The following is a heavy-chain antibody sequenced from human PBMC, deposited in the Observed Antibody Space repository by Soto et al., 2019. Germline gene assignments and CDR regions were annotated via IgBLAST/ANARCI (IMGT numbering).Heavy chain of an antibody. V-gene: IGHV1-2*04. CDR3: ARGRRVVPAAKVYFDY. Sequence: ASVKVSCKASGYTFTGYYMHWVRQAPGQGLEWMGWINPNSGGTNYAQKFQGWVTMTRDTPISTAYMELSRLRSDDTAVYYCARGRRVVPAAKVYFDYWGQGTLVTVSS. CDR1: GYTFTGYY. CDR2: INPNSGGT. J-gene: IGHJ4*02. D-gene: IGHD2-2*01.